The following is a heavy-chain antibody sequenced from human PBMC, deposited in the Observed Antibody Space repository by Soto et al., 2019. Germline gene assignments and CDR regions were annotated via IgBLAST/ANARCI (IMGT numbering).Heavy chain of an antibody. J-gene: IGHJ4*02. V-gene: IGHV3-7*01. D-gene: IGHD2-15*01. CDR1: GFTFSSYW. CDR2: IKQDGREK. Sequence: GGSLRLSCAASGFTFSSYWMSWVRQAPGKGLEWVANIKQDGREKYYVDSVKGRFTISSDNAKNSLYLQMNSLRAEDTAVYYCASAYCSGGSCYDYWGQGTLVTVSS. CDR3: ASAYCSGGSCYDY.